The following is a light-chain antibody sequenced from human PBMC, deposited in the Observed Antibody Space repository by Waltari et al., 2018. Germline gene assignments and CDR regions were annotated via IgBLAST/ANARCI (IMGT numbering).Light chain of an antibody. Sequence: QSALTQPASVSGSPGQSTTIPCTGTSSDVGGYKYVSWYQHHPDEAPTRQIYEVNNQPSGVSVSCSSYKSGNMASLTISGLQPEDEADYYCISYTSSSTLVFGGGTKLTVL. CDR2: EVN. J-gene: IGLJ2*01. V-gene: IGLV2-14*01. CDR1: SSDVGGYKY. CDR3: ISYTSSSTLV.